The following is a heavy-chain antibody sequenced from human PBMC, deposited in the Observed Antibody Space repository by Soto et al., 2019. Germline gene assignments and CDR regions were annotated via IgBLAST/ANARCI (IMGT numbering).Heavy chain of an antibody. Sequence: SETLSLTCTVSGGSISSYYWSWIRQPPGKGLEWIGYIYYSGSTNYNPSLKSRVTISVDTSKNQFSLKLSSVTAADTAVYYCARTPYDYIWGSYRDEIYYYYMDVWGKGTTVTVSS. V-gene: IGHV4-59*01. D-gene: IGHD3-16*02. CDR3: ARTPYDYIWGSYRDEIYYYYMDV. CDR1: GGSISSYY. CDR2: IYYSGST. J-gene: IGHJ6*03.